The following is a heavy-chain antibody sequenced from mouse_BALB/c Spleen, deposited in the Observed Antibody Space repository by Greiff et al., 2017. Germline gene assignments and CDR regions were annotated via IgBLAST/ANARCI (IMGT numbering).Heavy chain of an antibody. CDR2: IDPETGGT. CDR3: TRSRGYDDY. J-gene: IGHJ2*01. Sequence: QVHVKQSGAELVRPGASVTLSCKASGYTFTDYEMHWVKQTPVHGLEWIGAIDPETGGTAYNQKFKGKATLTADKSSSTAYMELRSLTSEDSAVYYCTRSRGYDDYWGQGTTLTVSS. CDR1: GYTFTDYE. D-gene: IGHD3-1*01. V-gene: IGHV1-15*01.